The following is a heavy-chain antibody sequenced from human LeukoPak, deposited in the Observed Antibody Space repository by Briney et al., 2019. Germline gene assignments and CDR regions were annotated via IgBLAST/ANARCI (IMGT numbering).Heavy chain of an antibody. Sequence: KASETLSLTCTVSGGSISSYYWSWIRQPPGKGLEWIGEINHSGSTNYNPSLKSRVTISVDTSKNQFSLKLSSVTAADTAVYYCARGSAYYDFWSGPYGMDVWGQGTTVTVSS. CDR2: INHSGST. V-gene: IGHV4-34*01. CDR1: GGSISSYY. J-gene: IGHJ6*02. D-gene: IGHD3-3*01. CDR3: ARGSAYYDFWSGPYGMDV.